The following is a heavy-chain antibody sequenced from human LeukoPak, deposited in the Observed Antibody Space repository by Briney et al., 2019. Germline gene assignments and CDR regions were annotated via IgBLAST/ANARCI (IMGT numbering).Heavy chain of an antibody. J-gene: IGHJ4*02. CDR1: GGSISSYY. D-gene: IGHD1-14*01. CDR2: IDNSGST. Sequence: SEALSLTCTVSGGSISSYYCNWIRQPPGKGLEYIGYIDNSGSTNYNPSLKSRVTISVDTSKNQFSLKLSSVTAADTAVYYCARGRRYLDYWGQGTLVTVSS. CDR3: ARGRRYLDY. V-gene: IGHV4-59*01.